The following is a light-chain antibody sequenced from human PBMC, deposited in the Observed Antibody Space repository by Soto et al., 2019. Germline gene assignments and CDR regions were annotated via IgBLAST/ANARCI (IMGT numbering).Light chain of an antibody. Sequence: DIVMTQSPGTLSVSPGERATLFCRASQSVRSSLAWYQQKPGQAPRLFIYDASTRATGIPARFSGSGSGTEFTLTISSLEPEDFAVYYCQQRSNWPSLTFGGGTKVDIK. CDR3: QQRSNWPSLT. CDR1: QSVRSS. CDR2: DAS. V-gene: IGKV3-15*01. J-gene: IGKJ4*01.